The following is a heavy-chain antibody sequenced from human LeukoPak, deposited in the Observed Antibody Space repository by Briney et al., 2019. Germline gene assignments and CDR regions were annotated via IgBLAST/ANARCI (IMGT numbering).Heavy chain of an antibody. CDR1: GFSFSYYA. CDR2: LSYDGRNK. D-gene: IGHD4-17*01. Sequence: GGSLRLSCAASGFSFSYYAMHWVRQAPGKGLEWVAILSYDGRNKYYADSVEGRFTISRDNFKNTLYLQMNSLRPEDTAVYYCARGEDYVDFGDYFDYWGQGTLVTVSS. CDR3: ARGEDYVDFGDYFDY. V-gene: IGHV3-30*04. J-gene: IGHJ4*02.